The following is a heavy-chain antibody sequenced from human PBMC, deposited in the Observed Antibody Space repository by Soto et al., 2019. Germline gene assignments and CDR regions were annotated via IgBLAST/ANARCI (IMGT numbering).Heavy chain of an antibody. CDR2: ISYDGGLQ. CDR1: GFTFTSYG. Sequence: QAHLVESGGGVVQPGRSLRLSCAASGFTFTSYGMHWVRQAPGMRLEWVAVISYDGGLQHYADSVKGRFTISRDNSKNTVLLQMNSLRAEDTAVYYCVSDRGYGHASVPYSWGQGTLVSVSS. J-gene: IGHJ4*02. CDR3: VSDRGYGHASVPYS. D-gene: IGHD5-18*01. V-gene: IGHV3-30*03.